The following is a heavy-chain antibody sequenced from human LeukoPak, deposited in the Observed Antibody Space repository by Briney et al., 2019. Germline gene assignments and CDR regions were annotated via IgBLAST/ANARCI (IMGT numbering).Heavy chain of an antibody. V-gene: IGHV4-4*02. Sequence: PSGTLSLTCGVSGGSISSTNWWRWGRQPPGQGLEWIGEISLSGLTNYNPSLKSRVTMSLDKSKNHLSLNLTSVTAADTAVYYCSRESGAFSPFGYWGQGTLVTVSS. J-gene: IGHJ4*02. CDR3: SRESGAFSPFGY. D-gene: IGHD1-26*01. CDR2: ISLSGLT. CDR1: GGSISSTNW.